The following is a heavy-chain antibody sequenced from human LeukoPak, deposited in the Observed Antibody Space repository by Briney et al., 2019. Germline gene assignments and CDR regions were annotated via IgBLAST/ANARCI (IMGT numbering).Heavy chain of an antibody. CDR2: ISAYNGNT. CDR1: RYTFTSYG. D-gene: IGHD1-7*01. J-gene: IGHJ4*02. CDR3: ARGPGTTVDY. Sequence: GASGKVSPKPSRYTFTSYGISWVGQSPGHGLEWRGWISAYNGNTNYAQKLQGRVTMTTDTSTSTAYMELRSLRSDDTAVYYCARGPGTTVDYWGQGTLVTVSS. V-gene: IGHV1-18*01.